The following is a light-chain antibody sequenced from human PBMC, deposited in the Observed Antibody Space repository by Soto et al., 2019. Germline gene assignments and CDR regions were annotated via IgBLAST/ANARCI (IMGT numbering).Light chain of an antibody. CDR3: HEYGCSPST. V-gene: IGKV3-20*01. CDR2: GAS. J-gene: IGKJ3*01. CDR1: QPVSANY. Sequence: VVLTQSPATLSLSPGERATLSCRANQPVSANYLAWYQQKPGQAPRLLIYGASSRATGITDRFSGTGPGTDSTLTISRLEPEDVAESYCHEYGCSPSTFGPGTKVDSK.